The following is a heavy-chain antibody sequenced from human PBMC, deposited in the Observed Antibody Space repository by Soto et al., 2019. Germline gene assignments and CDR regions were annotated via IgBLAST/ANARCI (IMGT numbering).Heavy chain of an antibody. CDR3: ARPRGAYYDYVWGSYRYTYFDY. V-gene: IGHV1-69*13. D-gene: IGHD3-16*02. CDR2: IIPIFGTA. CDR1: GGTFSSYA. J-gene: IGHJ4*02. Sequence: ASVKVSCKASGGTFSSYAISWVRQAPGQGLEWMGGIIPIFGTANYAQKFQGRVTITADESTSTAYMELSSLRSEDTAVYYCARPRGAYYDYVWGSYRYTYFDYWGQGTLVTVSS.